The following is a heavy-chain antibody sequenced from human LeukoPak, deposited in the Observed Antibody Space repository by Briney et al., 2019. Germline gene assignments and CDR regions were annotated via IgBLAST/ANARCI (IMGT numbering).Heavy chain of an antibody. J-gene: IGHJ2*01. CDR3: AKSMTLQWRGFFDL. CDR2: IKPNEGEK. Sequence: PGGSLRLSCTASGFIFSSYWMSWVRQAPGKGLEWVANIKPNEGEKHSVDSVKGRFTISRDNAKNSLYLQKNSLRADDTAIYYCAKSMTLQWRGFFDLWGRGTHVTVSS. V-gene: IGHV3-7*03. CDR1: GFIFSSYW. D-gene: IGHD6-19*01.